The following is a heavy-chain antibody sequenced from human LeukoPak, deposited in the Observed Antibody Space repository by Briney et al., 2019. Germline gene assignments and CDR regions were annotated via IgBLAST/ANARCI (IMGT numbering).Heavy chain of an antibody. CDR3: ARDLLGDYNRESVY. CDR1: GYTFTSYG. V-gene: IGHV1-18*01. J-gene: IGHJ4*02. CDR2: ISAYNGNT. Sequence: ASVKVSCKASGYTFTSYGISWVRQAPGQGLEWMGWISAYNGNTNYAQKLQGRVTMTTDTSTSTAYMELRSLRSDDTAVYYCARDLLGDYNRESVYWGQGTLVTVSS. D-gene: IGHD4-17*01.